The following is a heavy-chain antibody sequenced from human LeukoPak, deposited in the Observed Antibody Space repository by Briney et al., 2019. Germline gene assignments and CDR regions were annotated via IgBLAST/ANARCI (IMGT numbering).Heavy chain of an antibody. D-gene: IGHD2-21*02. Sequence: SETLSLTCTVSGGSISSSSYYWGWIRQPPGKGLEWIGSIYYSGSTYYNPSLKSRVTISVDTSKNQFSLKLSSVTAADTAVYYCARMNMVVTATPDAFDIWGQGTMVTVSS. J-gene: IGHJ3*02. CDR1: GGSISSSSYY. CDR3: ARMNMVVTATPDAFDI. V-gene: IGHV4-39*01. CDR2: IYYSGST.